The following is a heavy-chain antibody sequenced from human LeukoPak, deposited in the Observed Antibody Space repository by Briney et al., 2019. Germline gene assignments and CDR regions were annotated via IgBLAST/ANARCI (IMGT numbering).Heavy chain of an antibody. CDR2: IYYSGST. CDR3: ARVTYSSSSGVLYYYYYMDV. V-gene: IGHV4-39*07. J-gene: IGHJ6*03. Sequence: SETLSLTCTVSGGSISSSSYYWGWIRQPPGKGLEWIGSIYYSGSTYYNPSLKSRVTISVDTSKNQFSLKLSSVTAADTAVYYCARVTYSSSSGVLYYYYYMDVWGKGTTVTVSS. CDR1: GGSISSSSYY. D-gene: IGHD6-6*01.